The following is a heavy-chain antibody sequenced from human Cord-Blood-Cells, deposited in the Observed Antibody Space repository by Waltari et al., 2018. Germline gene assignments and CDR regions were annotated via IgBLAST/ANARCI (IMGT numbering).Heavy chain of an antibody. CDR2: ISGSCGST. J-gene: IGHJ4*02. CDR3: AKGTGVDFWSGPYFDY. Sequence: VPLLESGGGLVQPGGSLSLSCAASGFAFSGYAMSWVRQAPGQGLEWVSAISGSCGSTYYADSVKGRFTISRDNSKNTLYLQMNSLRAEDTAVYYCAKGTGVDFWSGPYFDYWGQGTLVTVSS. V-gene: IGHV3-23*01. D-gene: IGHD3-3*01. CDR1: GFAFSGYA.